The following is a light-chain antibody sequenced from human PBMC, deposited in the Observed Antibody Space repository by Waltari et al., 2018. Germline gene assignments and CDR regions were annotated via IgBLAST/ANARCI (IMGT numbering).Light chain of an antibody. V-gene: IGKV2-28*01. Sequence: DIVMTQSPLSLPVTPGEPASFSCRSSQSLLYSNGNNYLGWYLQKPGQSPQLLIYLGSNRASGVPDRFSGSGSGTDFTLKISRVEAEDVGIYYCVQSLQTPPTFGQGTKVEIK. J-gene: IGKJ1*01. CDR2: LGS. CDR3: VQSLQTPPT. CDR1: QSLLYSNGNNY.